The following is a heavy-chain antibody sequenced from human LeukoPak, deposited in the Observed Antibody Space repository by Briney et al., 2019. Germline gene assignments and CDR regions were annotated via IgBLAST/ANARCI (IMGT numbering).Heavy chain of an antibody. Sequence: ASVKVSCKASGYTFTGYYMHWVRQAPGQGLEWMGRINPNSGGTNYAQKFQGRVTMTRDTSISTAYTELSRLRSDDTAVYYCARGYYYDSSGYTFDYWGQGTLVTVSS. V-gene: IGHV1-2*06. D-gene: IGHD3-22*01. CDR3: ARGYYYDSSGYTFDY. CDR1: GYTFTGYY. J-gene: IGHJ4*02. CDR2: INPNSGGT.